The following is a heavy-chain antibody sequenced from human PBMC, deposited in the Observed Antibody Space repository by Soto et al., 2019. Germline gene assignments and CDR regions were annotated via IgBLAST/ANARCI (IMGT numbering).Heavy chain of an antibody. D-gene: IGHD3-3*01. V-gene: IGHV1-69*13. CDR3: ASGGLGAIFGVVIKNWFDP. J-gene: IGHJ5*02. Sequence: VASVKVSCKASGGTFSSYAISWVRQAPGQGLEWMGGIIPIFGTANYAQKFQGRVTITADESTSTAYMELSSLRSEDTAVYYCASGGLGAIFGVVIKNWFDPWGQGTLVTVSS. CDR2: IIPIFGTA. CDR1: GGTFSSYA.